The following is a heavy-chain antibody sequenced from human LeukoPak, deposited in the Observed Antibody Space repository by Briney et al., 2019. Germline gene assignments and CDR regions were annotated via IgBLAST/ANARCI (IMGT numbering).Heavy chain of an antibody. CDR1: GFSVSSSY. D-gene: IGHD2-2*01. J-gene: IGHJ4*02. CDR3: ARGTHCSSTSCSVY. Sequence: GGSLRLSCAASGFSVSSSYMSWVRQAPGKGLEWVSVIYSGGTTYYADSVEGRFTISRDNSKNTLDLQMNSLRAEDTAVYYCARGTHCSSTSCSVYWGQGTLVTVSS. CDR2: IYSGGTT. V-gene: IGHV3-53*01.